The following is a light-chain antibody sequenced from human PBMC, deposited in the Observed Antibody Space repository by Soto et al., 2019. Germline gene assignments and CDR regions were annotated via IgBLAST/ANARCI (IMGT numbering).Light chain of an antibody. Sequence: EIVLTQSPGTLSLSPGERATLSCRASQSVSSSYLSWYQQKPGQAPRLLIYAASSRATAIPDRFSGSVSGTDFTLTISRLETEDFAVYYCQQYGSSRTFGQGTKVEIK. CDR2: AAS. J-gene: IGKJ1*01. CDR3: QQYGSSRT. CDR1: QSVSSSY. V-gene: IGKV3-20*01.